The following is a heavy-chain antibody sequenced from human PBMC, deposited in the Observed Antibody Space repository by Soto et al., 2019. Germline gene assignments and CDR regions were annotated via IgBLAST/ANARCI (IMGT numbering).Heavy chain of an antibody. V-gene: IGHV1-69*13. Sequence: SVKVSCKASGGTFSSYAISWVRQAPGQGLEWMGGIIPIFGTANYAQKFQGRVTITADESTSTAYMELSSLRSEDTAVYYCARETEDRSGYYEYNWFDPWGQGTLVTVSS. D-gene: IGHD3-22*01. J-gene: IGHJ5*02. CDR3: ARETEDRSGYYEYNWFDP. CDR2: IIPIFGTA. CDR1: GGTFSSYA.